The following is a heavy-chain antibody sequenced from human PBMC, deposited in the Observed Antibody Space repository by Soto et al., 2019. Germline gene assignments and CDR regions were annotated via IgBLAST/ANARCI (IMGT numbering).Heavy chain of an antibody. CDR2: INHSGST. CDR1: GGSFSGYY. Sequence: QVQLQQWGAGLLKPSETLSLTCAVYGGSFSGYYWSWIRQPPGKGLEWIGEINHSGSTNYNPSLKSRVTISVDTSKNPFSLKLSSVTAADTAVYHCARANSSSWSRYAFDIWGQGTMVTVSS. J-gene: IGHJ3*02. CDR3: ARANSSSWSRYAFDI. V-gene: IGHV4-34*01. D-gene: IGHD6-13*01.